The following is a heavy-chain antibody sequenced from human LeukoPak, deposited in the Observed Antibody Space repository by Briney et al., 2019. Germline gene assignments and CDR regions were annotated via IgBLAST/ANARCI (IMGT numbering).Heavy chain of an antibody. V-gene: IGHV1-8*01. CDR1: GYTFTSYD. CDR3: ARAKWLRLGGLNYYFDY. J-gene: IGHJ4*02. CDR2: MNPNSGNT. D-gene: IGHD5-12*01. Sequence: ASVKVSCKASGYTFTSYDINWVRQATGQGLEWMGWMNPNSGNTGYAQKFQGRVTMTRNTSISTAYMEPSSLRSEDTAVYYCARAKWLRLGGLNYYFDYWGQGTLVTVSS.